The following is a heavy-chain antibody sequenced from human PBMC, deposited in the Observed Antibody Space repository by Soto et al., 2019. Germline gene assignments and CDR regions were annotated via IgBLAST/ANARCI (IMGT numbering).Heavy chain of an antibody. V-gene: IGHV4-59*01. CDR3: ARDRRDAYNQLDC. Sequence: SETLSLTCTVSGGSISSYYWSWIRQPPGKGLEWIGYIYYSGSTNYNPSLERRVTMSVDTSKNQFSLKLSSVTAADTAVYYCARDRRDAYNQLDCWGQGILVTVSS. J-gene: IGHJ4*02. CDR1: GGSISSYY. CDR2: IYYSGST. D-gene: IGHD1-1*01.